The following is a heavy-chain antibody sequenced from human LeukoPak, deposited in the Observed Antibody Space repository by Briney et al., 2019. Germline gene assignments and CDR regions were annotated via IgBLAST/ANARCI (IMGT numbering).Heavy chain of an antibody. J-gene: IGHJ4*02. CDR1: GDSINNNIW. CDR3: ARKSATDYYETGY. V-gene: IGHV4-4*02. D-gene: IGHD3-9*01. Sequence: SGTLSLTCAVSGDSINNNIWWTWVRQPPGKGLEWIGEIHHGGSTNYKPSLKSRVTISVDKSKNQFSLKLTSVTAADTAIYYCARKSATDYYETGYWGQGALVTVSS. CDR2: IHHGGST.